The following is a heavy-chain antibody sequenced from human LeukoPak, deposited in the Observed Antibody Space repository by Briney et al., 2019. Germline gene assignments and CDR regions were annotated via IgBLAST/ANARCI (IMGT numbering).Heavy chain of an antibody. D-gene: IGHD2-2*01. Sequence: GGSLRLSCAASAFTFSTYWMNWVRQAPGKGLVWVARINSDGSSTTDADSVRGRFTISRDNAKNTLYLQMNSLRAEDTAVYYCARERCISTSCSHGMDVWGQGTTVTDSS. J-gene: IGHJ6*02. CDR1: AFTFSTYW. CDR2: INSDGSST. CDR3: ARERCISTSCSHGMDV. V-gene: IGHV3-74*01.